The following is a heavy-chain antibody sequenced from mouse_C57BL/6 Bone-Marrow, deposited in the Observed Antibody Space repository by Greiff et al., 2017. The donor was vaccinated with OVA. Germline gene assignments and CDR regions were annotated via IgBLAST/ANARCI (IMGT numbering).Heavy chain of an antibody. CDR1: GYTFTSYG. CDR2: IYPRSGNT. J-gene: IGHJ3*01. V-gene: IGHV1-81*01. Sequence: QVQLQESGAELARPGASVKLSCKASGYTFTSYGISWVKQRTGQGLEWIGEIYPRSGNTYYNEKFKGKATLTADKSSSTAYMELRSLTSEDSAVYFCARWGYGSSSWFAYWGQGTLVTVSA. D-gene: IGHD1-1*01. CDR3: ARWGYGSSSWFAY.